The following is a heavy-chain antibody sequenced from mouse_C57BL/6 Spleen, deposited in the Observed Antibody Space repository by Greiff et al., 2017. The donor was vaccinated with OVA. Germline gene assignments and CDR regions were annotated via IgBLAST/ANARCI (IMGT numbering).Heavy chain of an antibody. D-gene: IGHD4-1*01. CDR1: GYTFTSYW. CDR3: ARRGLGVYAMDY. CDR2: IDPSDSYT. V-gene: IGHV1-50*01. J-gene: IGHJ4*01. Sequence: QVQLQQPGAELVKPGASVKLSCKASGYTFTSYWMQWVKQRPGQGLEWIGEIDPSDSYTNYNQKFKGKATLTVDTSSSTAYMQLSSLTSEDSAVYYCARRGLGVYAMDYWGQGTSVTVSS.